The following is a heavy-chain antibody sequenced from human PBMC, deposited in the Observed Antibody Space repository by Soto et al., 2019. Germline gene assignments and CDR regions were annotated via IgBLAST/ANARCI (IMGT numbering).Heavy chain of an antibody. CDR2: IYYSGST. V-gene: IGHV4-30-4*01. CDR1: GGSINNGDYY. Sequence: QVQLQESGPGLVKPSQTLSLTCTVSGGSINNGDYYWSWIRQPPEKGLEWIGYIYYSGSTYYNPSLKSRVTISVDTSMNQFSLNLNSVTAADTVVYYCVRYYGARVYFDYWGQGSLVTVSS. J-gene: IGHJ4*02. CDR3: VRYYGARVYFDY. D-gene: IGHD4-17*01.